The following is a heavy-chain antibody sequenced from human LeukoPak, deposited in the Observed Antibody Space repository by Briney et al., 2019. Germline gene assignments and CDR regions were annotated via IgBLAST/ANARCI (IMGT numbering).Heavy chain of an antibody. J-gene: IGHJ4*02. V-gene: IGHV3-23*01. D-gene: IGHD5-24*01. CDR2: ISGSGGST. CDR3: AKDLGGDGYNFFDY. Sequence: PGGSLRLSCAASGFTFSSYGMSWVRQAPGKELEWVSAISGSGGSTYYAGSVKGRFTISRDNSKNTLYLQMNSLRAEDTAVYYCAKDLGGDGYNFFDYWGQGTLVTVSS. CDR1: GFTFSSYG.